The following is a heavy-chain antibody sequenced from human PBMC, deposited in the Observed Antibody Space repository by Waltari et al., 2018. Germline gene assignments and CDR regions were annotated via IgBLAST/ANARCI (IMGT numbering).Heavy chain of an antibody. J-gene: IGHJ6*03. Sequence: QVQLQESGPGLVKPSQTLSLTCTVSGGSINSGTYYWSWIRQSPGKRLEWIGYIYHRGDTYYNPSLKSRITISVDTSRSQFSLKLASVTAADSAMYYCARSTVTTDDYYYYYMDVWGKGTTVTISS. CDR3: ARSTVTTDDYYYYYMDV. CDR1: GGSINSGTYY. D-gene: IGHD4-17*01. V-gene: IGHV4-30-4*01. CDR2: IYHRGDT.